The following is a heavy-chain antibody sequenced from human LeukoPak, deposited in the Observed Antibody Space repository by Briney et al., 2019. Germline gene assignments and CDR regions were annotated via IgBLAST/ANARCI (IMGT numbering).Heavy chain of an antibody. D-gene: IGHD3-22*01. CDR1: GGSISSGSYY. Sequence: SQTLSLTCTVSGGSISSGSYYWSWIRQPAGKGLEWIGRIYTSGSTNYNPSLKSRVTMSVDTSKNQFSLKLSSVTAADTAVYYCARDRKWLSTMGIDPRGQGTLVTVSS. CDR3: ARDRKWLSTMGIDP. J-gene: IGHJ5*02. V-gene: IGHV4-61*02. CDR2: IYTSGST.